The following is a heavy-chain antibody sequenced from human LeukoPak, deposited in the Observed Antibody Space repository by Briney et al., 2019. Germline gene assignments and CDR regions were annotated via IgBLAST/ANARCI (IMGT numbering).Heavy chain of an antibody. Sequence: PGGSLRLSCAASGFTFSSYSMNWVRQPPGKGLEWIGEINHSGSTNYNPSLKSRVTISVDTSKNQFSLKLSSVTAADTAVYYCARESTSYWFDPWGQGTLVTVSS. D-gene: IGHD2-2*01. J-gene: IGHJ5*02. CDR1: GFTFSSYS. CDR3: ARESTSYWFDP. CDR2: INHSGST. V-gene: IGHV4-34*01.